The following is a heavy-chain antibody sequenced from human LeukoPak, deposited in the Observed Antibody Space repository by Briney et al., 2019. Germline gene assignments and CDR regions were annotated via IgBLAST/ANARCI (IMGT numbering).Heavy chain of an antibody. Sequence: GGSLRLACAASGFTFDDYAMHWIQQAPGKGLEWVSGISWNRGSIGYADSVKGRFTISRDNAKNSLYLQMNSLRAEDTALYYCAKSRGSSGWDAFDIWGQGTMVTVSS. J-gene: IGHJ3*02. CDR2: ISWNRGSI. CDR1: GFTFDDYA. D-gene: IGHD6-19*01. V-gene: IGHV3-9*01. CDR3: AKSRGSSGWDAFDI.